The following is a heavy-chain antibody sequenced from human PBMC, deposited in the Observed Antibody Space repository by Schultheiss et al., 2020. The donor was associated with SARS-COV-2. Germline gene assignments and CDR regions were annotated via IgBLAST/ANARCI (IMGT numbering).Heavy chain of an antibody. Sequence: SQTLSLTCAVYGGSFSGYYWSWIRQPPGKGLQWIGEIYHSGSTNYNPSLKSRVTISVDRSKNQFSLKLSSVTAADTAVYYCASISGSWAFDYWGQGTLVTVSS. CDR3: ASISGSWAFDY. D-gene: IGHD1-26*01. CDR2: IYHSGST. CDR1: GGSFSGYY. V-gene: IGHV4-34*01. J-gene: IGHJ4*02.